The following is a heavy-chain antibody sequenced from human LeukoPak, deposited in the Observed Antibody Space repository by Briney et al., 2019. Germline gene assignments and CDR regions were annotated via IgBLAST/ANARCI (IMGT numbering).Heavy chain of an antibody. D-gene: IGHD1-26*01. Sequence: SETLSLTCSVSGGSISSNYWTWIRQPPGKGLEWIGYVYYSGTTNYNPSLKSRVTISVDTSKRQFSLTLSSVTAADSAVYYCARSGPRGGATEYWGQGTLVTVSS. V-gene: IGHV4-59*01. J-gene: IGHJ4*02. CDR3: ARSGPRGGATEY. CDR2: VYYSGTT. CDR1: GGSISSNY.